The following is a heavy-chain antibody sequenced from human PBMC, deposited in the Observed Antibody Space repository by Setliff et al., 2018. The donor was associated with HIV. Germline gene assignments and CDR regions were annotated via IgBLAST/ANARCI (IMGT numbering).Heavy chain of an antibody. Sequence: SETLSLTCTVSGVSISSSDYYWSWIRQPPGKGLEWMGNIHSSGSTNYNPSLKSRVTISIDTSKNQFSLKLTSVTAAETAIYYCARGLDVWGTYRYRNYFDYWGQGTLVTVSS. CDR2: IHSSGST. D-gene: IGHD3-16*02. J-gene: IGHJ4*02. V-gene: IGHV4-61*08. CDR3: ARGLDVWGTYRYRNYFDY. CDR1: GVSISSSDYY.